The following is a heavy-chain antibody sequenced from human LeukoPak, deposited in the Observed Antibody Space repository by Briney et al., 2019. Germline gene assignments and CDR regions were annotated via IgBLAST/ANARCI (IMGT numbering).Heavy chain of an antibody. CDR1: VDSVSSNSVT. CDR2: TYYRSTWYN. V-gene: IGHV6-1*01. D-gene: IGHD2-2*01. Sequence: SQTLSLTCAISVDSVSSNSVTWNWIRQPPSRGLEWLGRTYYRSTWYNDYAVSVRGRITVNPDTSKNQFSLHLNSVTPEDTAVYYCARRLTQYDCFDPWGQGILVTVSS. CDR3: ARRLTQYDCFDP. J-gene: IGHJ5*02.